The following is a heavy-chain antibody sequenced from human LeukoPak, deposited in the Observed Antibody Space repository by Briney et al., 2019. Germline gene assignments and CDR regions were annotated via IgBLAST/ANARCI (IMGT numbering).Heavy chain of an antibody. V-gene: IGHV4-4*07. CDR1: GGSISSYD. CDR2: TYTSGST. J-gene: IGHJ2*01. Sequence: SETLSLTCTVSGGSISSYDWSWIRQPAGKGLEWIGRTYTSGSTNYNPSLKSRVTMSVDMSKNQFSLKLSSMIAADTAVYYCARVSSSWYQDWYFDLWGRGTLVTVSS. CDR3: ARVSSSWYQDWYFDL. D-gene: IGHD6-13*01.